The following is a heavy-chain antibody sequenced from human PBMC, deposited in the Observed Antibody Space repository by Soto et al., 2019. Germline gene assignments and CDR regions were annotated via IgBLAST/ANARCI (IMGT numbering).Heavy chain of an antibody. CDR3: ARQGMAARKYYSTYLDV. D-gene: IGHD6-6*01. J-gene: IGHJ6*02. V-gene: IGHV3-30-3*01. Sequence: QVQLVESGGGVVQPGRSLRLSCAASGFTFRDYAMHWDRQAPGKGLEWVTLISSDATNKYLADSVKGRFTISRDNSKNTLYLQMNSLRVEDTGLYYCARQGMAARKYYSTYLDVWGQGTTVIV. CDR2: ISSDATNK. CDR1: GFTFRDYA.